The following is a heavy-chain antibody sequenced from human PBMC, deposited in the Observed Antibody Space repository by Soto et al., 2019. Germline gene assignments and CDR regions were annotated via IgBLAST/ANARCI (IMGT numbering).Heavy chain of an antibody. J-gene: IGHJ2*01. CDR3: AREGFTIFGLTWYFDL. Sequence: EVQLVESGGGLVQPGGSLRLSCAASGFTFSSYWMSWVRQAPGKGLEWVANIKQDGSEKYYVDSVKGRFTISRDNAKNALYLQMNSLRAEDTAVYYCAREGFTIFGLTWYFDLWGRGTLVTVSS. V-gene: IGHV3-7*01. D-gene: IGHD3-3*01. CDR2: IKQDGSEK. CDR1: GFTFSSYW.